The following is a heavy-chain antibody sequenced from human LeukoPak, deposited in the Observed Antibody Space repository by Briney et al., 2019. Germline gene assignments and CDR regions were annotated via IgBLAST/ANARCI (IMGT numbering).Heavy chain of an antibody. CDR1: GFFFSNYW. CDR3: ARDTGDFQGLDI. D-gene: IGHD3-3*01. J-gene: IGHJ3*02. V-gene: IGHV3-7*01. CDR2: INLDGNGR. Sequence: GGSLRLSCAASGFFFSNYWMSWVRQAQGKGLEWVANINLDGNGRFYVDSVKGRFTISRDNNKKSVYLQMNSLRAEDTAVYYCARDTGDFQGLDIWGQGTRVTVSS.